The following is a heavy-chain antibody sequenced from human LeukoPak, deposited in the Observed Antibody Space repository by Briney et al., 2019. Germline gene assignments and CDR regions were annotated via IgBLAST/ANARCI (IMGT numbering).Heavy chain of an antibody. CDR2: IYYSGST. J-gene: IGHJ4*02. CDR3: ARRYGP. Sequence: PSETLSLTCTVSGGPISGSSYYWGWIRQPPGKGLEWIGSIYYSGSTYYNPSLKSRVTISVDTSKNQFSLKLNSVTATDTAVYYCARRYGPWGQGTLVTVSS. CDR1: GGPISGSSYY. D-gene: IGHD3-16*01. V-gene: IGHV4-39*01.